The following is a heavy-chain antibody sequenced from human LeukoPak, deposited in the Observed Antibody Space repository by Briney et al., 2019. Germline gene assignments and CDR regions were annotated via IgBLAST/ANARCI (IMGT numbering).Heavy chain of an antibody. V-gene: IGHV3-48*01. CDR2: ISSSSSTI. CDR1: GFTFSSYS. CDR3: ARGAYYDSSGYYVPTDY. Sequence: GGSLRLSCAASGFTFSSYSMNWVRQAPGKGLEWVSYISSSSSTIYYADSVKGRFTLSRDNAKNSLYLQMNSLRAEDTAVYYCARGAYYDSSGYYVPTDYWGQGTLVTVSS. D-gene: IGHD3-22*01. J-gene: IGHJ4*02.